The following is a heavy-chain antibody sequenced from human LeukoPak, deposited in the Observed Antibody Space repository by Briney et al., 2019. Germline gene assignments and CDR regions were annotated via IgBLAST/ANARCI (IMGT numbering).Heavy chain of an antibody. CDR1: GFTFSSYA. J-gene: IGHJ4*02. CDR3: ARGSPPVTGDEYYFDY. CDR2: IWYDGSNK. V-gene: IGHV3-33*08. Sequence: GGSLRLSCAASGFTFSSYAMSWVRQAPGKGLEWVAVIWYDGSNKYYADSVKDRFTISRDNSKNTLYLQMNSLRAEDTAVYYCARGSPPVTGDEYYFDYWGQGTLVTVSS. D-gene: IGHD7-27*01.